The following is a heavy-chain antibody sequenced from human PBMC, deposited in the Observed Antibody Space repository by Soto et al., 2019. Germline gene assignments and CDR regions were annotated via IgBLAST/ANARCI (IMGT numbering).Heavy chain of an antibody. V-gene: IGHV3-11*01. CDR2: IRSTGNPI. J-gene: IGHJ4*02. Sequence: QVQLVESGGGLVRPGGSLRLSCAASGFSFSDSYMSWIRQAPGKGLEWVAYIRSTGNPIYYADSVKGRFTISRDNAKNSLDLHMSSLRAGDTALYFCAKDSHYGDFLPLDSWGQGTLVTVSS. CDR3: AKDSHYGDFLPLDS. CDR1: GFSFSDSY. D-gene: IGHD4-17*01.